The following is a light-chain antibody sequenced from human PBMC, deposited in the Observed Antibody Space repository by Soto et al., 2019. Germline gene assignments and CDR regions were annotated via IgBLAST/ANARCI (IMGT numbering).Light chain of an antibody. CDR3: QHYNSYPST. Sequence: DIQMTQSPSTLSASVGDRVTITCRASQSISNWLAWYQQKPGKAPNLLIYKASSLESGVPSRFSGSGSGTEFTLTISSLQPADFATYYCQHYNSYPSTFGQGTKLEIK. CDR1: QSISNW. J-gene: IGKJ2*01. CDR2: KAS. V-gene: IGKV1-5*03.